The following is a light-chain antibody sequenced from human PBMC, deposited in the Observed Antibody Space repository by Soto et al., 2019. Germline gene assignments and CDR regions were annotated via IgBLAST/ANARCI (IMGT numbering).Light chain of an antibody. J-gene: IGLJ2*01. V-gene: IGLV2-14*01. CDR3: SSYTSSSTLV. Sequence: QSALTQPASVAGSPGQSITISCTGTSSDVGGYNYVSWYQQHPRKAPKLMIYDVSNRPSGVSNRFSGSKSGNTASLTISGLQAEDEAYYYCSSYTSSSTLVFGGGTKVTVL. CDR2: DVS. CDR1: SSDVGGYNY.